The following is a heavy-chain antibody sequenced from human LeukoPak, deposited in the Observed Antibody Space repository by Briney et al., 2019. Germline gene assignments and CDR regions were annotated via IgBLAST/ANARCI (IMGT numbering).Heavy chain of an antibody. CDR1: GGSISSYY. J-gene: IGHJ4*02. CDR3: AGYSTGIFAVDQ. Sequence: PSETLSLTCTVSGGSISSYYWSWIRQPPGKGLEWIGYIYYSGSTNYNPSLKSRVTMSIDMSKNQFSLKLSSVTAADTAVYYCAGYSTGIFAVDQWGQGTLVTVSS. D-gene: IGHD2-15*01. V-gene: IGHV4-59*01. CDR2: IYYSGST.